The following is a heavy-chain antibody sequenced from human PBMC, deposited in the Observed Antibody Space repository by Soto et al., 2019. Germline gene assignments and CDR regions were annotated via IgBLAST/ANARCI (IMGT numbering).Heavy chain of an antibody. D-gene: IGHD5-18*01. Sequence: ASVKVSCKASGYTFTSYDINWVRQATGQGLEWMGWMNPNSGNTGYAQKFQGRVTMTRNTSISTAYMELSSLRSEDTAVYYCARARIGGYSYGFRFGFDPWGRGTLVTVSS. CDR2: MNPNSGNT. V-gene: IGHV1-8*01. CDR3: ARARIGGYSYGFRFGFDP. CDR1: GYTFTSYD. J-gene: IGHJ5*02.